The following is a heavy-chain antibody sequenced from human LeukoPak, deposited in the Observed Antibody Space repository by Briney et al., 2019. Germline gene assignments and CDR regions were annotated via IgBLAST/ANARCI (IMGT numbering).Heavy chain of an antibody. D-gene: IGHD6-13*01. Sequence: PLRLPCTASWFNFDDYSMSWVRQAHGTRVEGVGLNGSRANGGTTAYAATVKGRFNFSSDDTKSIAYLKITSLKTEDTAVYDGTGEQLVTIGLWNWFDAWGQGTLVTVSS. V-gene: IGHV3-49*04. CDR2: NGSRANGGTT. CDR1: WFNFDDYS. CDR3: TGEQLVTIGLWNWFDA. J-gene: IGHJ5*02.